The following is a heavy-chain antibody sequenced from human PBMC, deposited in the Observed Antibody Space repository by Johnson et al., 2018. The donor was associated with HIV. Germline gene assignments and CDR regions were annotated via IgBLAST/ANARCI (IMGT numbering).Heavy chain of an antibody. Sequence: VQLVESGGGLVQPGRSLRLSCAASGFTFDDYDMSWVRQTPGKGLEWVSVINWNGGSTDYADSVKGRFTISRDNPWNTLYLQMNSLRAEDTAVYYCAKSSDEYSSSSDAFDIWGQGTMVTVSS. CDR2: INWNGGST. J-gene: IGHJ3*02. CDR3: AKSSDEYSSSSDAFDI. CDR1: GFTFDDYD. D-gene: IGHD6-6*01. V-gene: IGHV3-20*04.